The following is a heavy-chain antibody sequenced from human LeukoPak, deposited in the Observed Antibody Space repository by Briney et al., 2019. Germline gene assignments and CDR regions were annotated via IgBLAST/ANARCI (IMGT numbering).Heavy chain of an antibody. Sequence: SETLSLTCTVSGVSISSSSYYGGWIRQPPGKGLEWIGSIYYSGSTYYNPSLNSRATISVDTSKNQFSLTLSSVTAADPAVYYCARLYYDSSGYYQICYFDSWGQGTLVTVSS. J-gene: IGHJ4*02. D-gene: IGHD3-22*01. CDR1: GVSISSSSYY. CDR2: IYYSGST. CDR3: ARLYYDSSGYYQICYFDS. V-gene: IGHV4-39*01.